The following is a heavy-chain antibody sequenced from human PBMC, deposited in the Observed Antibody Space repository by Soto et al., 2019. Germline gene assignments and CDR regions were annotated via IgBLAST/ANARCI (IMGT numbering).Heavy chain of an antibody. Sequence: QVQLVESGGGVVQPGRSLRLSCAASGFTFSSYAMHWVRQAPGKGLEWVAVISYDGSNKYYADSVKGRFTISRDNSKNTLYLRMNSLGAEDTAVYYCARDLTADSSGYYQGLDYWGQGTLVTVSS. V-gene: IGHV3-30-3*01. CDR3: ARDLTADSSGYYQGLDY. D-gene: IGHD3-22*01. CDR2: ISYDGSNK. J-gene: IGHJ4*02. CDR1: GFTFSSYA.